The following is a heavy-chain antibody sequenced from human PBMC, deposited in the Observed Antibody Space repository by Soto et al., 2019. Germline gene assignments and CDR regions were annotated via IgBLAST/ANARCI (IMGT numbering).Heavy chain of an antibody. J-gene: IGHJ6*02. CDR3: ARVSAYYYYGMDV. CDR2: IYYSGST. Sequence: PSETLSLTCTVSGGSISSGDYYWSWIRQPPGKGLEWIGYIYYSGSTYYNPSLKSRVTISVDTSKNQFSLKLSSVTAADTAVYYCARVSAYYYYGMDVWGQGTTVTVSS. V-gene: IGHV4-30-4*01. CDR1: GGSISSGDYY.